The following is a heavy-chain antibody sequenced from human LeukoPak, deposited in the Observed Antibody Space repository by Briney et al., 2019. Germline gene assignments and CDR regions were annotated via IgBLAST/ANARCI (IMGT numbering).Heavy chain of an antibody. CDR1: GFTVSSNY. CDR3: ARVDYSSGWSIDY. V-gene: IGHV3-53*01. D-gene: IGHD6-19*01. J-gene: IGHJ4*02. Sequence: GGSLRLSCAASGFTVSSNYMSWVRQAPGKGLEWVSVLYSGGSTYYAGSVKGRFTISRDNSKNTLYLQMSSLRAGDTAVYYCARVDYSSGWSIDYWGQGTLVTVSS. CDR2: LYSGGST.